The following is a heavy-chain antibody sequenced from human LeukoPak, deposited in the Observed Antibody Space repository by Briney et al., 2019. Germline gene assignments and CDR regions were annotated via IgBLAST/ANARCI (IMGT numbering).Heavy chain of an antibody. D-gene: IGHD6-13*01. V-gene: IGHV3-74*01. CDR1: GFTISNYW. Sequence: PGGSLRLSCAASGFTISNYWMSWVRHAPGKGLVWVSRINSDGSSTSYADSVKGRFTISRDNAKNTLYLQMNSLRAEDTAVYYCARGGSYDGSWPLDYWGQGTLVTVSS. CDR2: INSDGSST. CDR3: ARGGSYDGSWPLDY. J-gene: IGHJ4*02.